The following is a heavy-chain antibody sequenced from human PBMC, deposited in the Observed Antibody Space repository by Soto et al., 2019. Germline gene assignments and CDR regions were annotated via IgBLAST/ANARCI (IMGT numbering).Heavy chain of an antibody. D-gene: IGHD3-10*02. CDR1: GFIFSNKG. J-gene: IGHJ5*02. CDR3: SIVRVADSALDP. V-gene: IGHV3-30*03. Sequence: PAGSLRLSCVGSGFIFSNKGMHWVRQTPGKGLEWVAFLSYDGSETFYADSVKGRFTVSRDNSKNTLFLHMRNLRRDDTAVYYCSIVRVADSALDPWGQGTLVTVSS. CDR2: LSYDGSET.